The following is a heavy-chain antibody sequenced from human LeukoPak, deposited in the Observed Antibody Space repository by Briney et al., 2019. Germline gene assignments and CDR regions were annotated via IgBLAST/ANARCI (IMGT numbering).Heavy chain of an antibody. CDR2: ISGSGGST. Sequence: GGSLRLSCAASGLTFSSYAMSWVRQAPGKGLEWVSGISGSGGSTYYADSVKGRFTISRDNSKNTLCLQMNSLRAEDTAVYYCAKDPTTYYDSSGYGRYNWFDPWGQGTLVTVSS. J-gene: IGHJ5*02. CDR1: GLTFSSYA. CDR3: AKDPTTYYDSSGYGRYNWFDP. D-gene: IGHD3-22*01. V-gene: IGHV3-23*01.